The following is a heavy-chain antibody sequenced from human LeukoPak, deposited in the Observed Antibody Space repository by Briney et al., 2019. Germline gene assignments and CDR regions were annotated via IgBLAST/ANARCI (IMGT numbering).Heavy chain of an antibody. V-gene: IGHV4-34*01. Sequence: SQTLSLTCALYGGSFSGYYWSWIRQPPGKGLEWIGEINHSGSTNYNPSLKSRVTISVDTSKNQFSLKLSSVTAADTAVYYCARVGVKLRFLEWYPHYYFDYWGQGTLVTVSS. CDR3: ARVGVKLRFLEWYPHYYFDY. CDR1: GGSFSGYY. CDR2: INHSGST. D-gene: IGHD3-3*01. J-gene: IGHJ4*02.